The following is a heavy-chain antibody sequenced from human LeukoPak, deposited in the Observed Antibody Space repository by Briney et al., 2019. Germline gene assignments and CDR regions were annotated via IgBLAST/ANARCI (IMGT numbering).Heavy chain of an antibody. CDR1: GFTFSSYA. CDR3: VKGMGSVDTAMVSLSRLGY. Sequence: GGSLRLSCTASGFTFSSYAMSWVRQAPGKGLEWVSAISGGGDDTYYADSVKGRFTISRDNSKNTLYLQMNSLRVEDTAMYYCVKGMGSVDTAMVSLSRLGYWGQGTLVTVSS. CDR2: ISGGGDDT. J-gene: IGHJ4*02. V-gene: IGHV3-23*01. D-gene: IGHD5-18*01.